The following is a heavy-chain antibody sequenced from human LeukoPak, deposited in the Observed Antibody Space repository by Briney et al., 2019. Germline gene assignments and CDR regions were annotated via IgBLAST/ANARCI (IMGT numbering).Heavy chain of an antibody. D-gene: IGHD2-21*02. V-gene: IGHV3-74*01. CDR1: GFTFSSYW. Sequence: GGSLRLSCAASGFTFSSYWMHWVRQAPGKGLVWVSRINSDGSSTSYADSVKGRFTISRDNAKNTLYLQMNSLRAEDTAVYYCARGGAYCGGDCYFDYWGQGTLVTVSS. J-gene: IGHJ4*02. CDR3: ARGGAYCGGDCYFDY. CDR2: INSDGSST.